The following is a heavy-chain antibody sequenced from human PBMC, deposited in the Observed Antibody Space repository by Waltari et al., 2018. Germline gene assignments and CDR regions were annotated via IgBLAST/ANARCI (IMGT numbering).Heavy chain of an antibody. CDR2: MSGSGLI. CDR1: GFTLTSYN. D-gene: IGHD3-16*01. Sequence: EMQLLESGGGLAQPGGSVRLSCAASGFTLTSYNLNWVRQAPGRGLEWVSLMSGSGLIDYADSVKGRFTISRDNSKNTVFLQMDSLRAEDTAVYYCAKDEGNRRAPTFGMDVWGRGTTVIVS. CDR3: AKDEGNRRAPTFGMDV. J-gene: IGHJ6*02. V-gene: IGHV3-23*01.